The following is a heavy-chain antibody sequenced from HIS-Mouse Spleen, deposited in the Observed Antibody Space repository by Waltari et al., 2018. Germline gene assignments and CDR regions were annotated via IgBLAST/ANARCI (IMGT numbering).Heavy chain of an antibody. D-gene: IGHD6-13*01. CDR1: GGSISSSSYY. CDR3: AREIPYSSSWYDWYFDL. J-gene: IGHJ2*01. V-gene: IGHV4-39*07. CDR2: IYYSGRT. Sequence: QLQLQESGPGLVKPSETLSLTCTVSGGSISSSSYYWGWVHQPPGKWLEWIGSIYYSGRTSYNPSLKSRVTISVDTSKNQFSLKLSSVTAADTAVYYCAREIPYSSSWYDWYFDLWGRGTLVTVSS.